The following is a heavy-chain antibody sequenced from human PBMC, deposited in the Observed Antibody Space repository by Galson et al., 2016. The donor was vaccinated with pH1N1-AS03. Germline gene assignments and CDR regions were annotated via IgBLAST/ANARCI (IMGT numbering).Heavy chain of an antibody. CDR3: ASAGYHTPGNHY. J-gene: IGHJ4*02. D-gene: IGHD6-25*01. CDR1: GGSISTSSYY. V-gene: IGHV4-39*07. CDR2: IYYSGST. Sequence: SETLSLTCTVSGGSISTSSYYWGWIRQPPGKGLEWIGSIYYSGSTYYNPSLNSRVTMSIDKSNNQFSLNLGSVTAADTAVYFCASAGYHTPGNHYWGQGALVTVSS.